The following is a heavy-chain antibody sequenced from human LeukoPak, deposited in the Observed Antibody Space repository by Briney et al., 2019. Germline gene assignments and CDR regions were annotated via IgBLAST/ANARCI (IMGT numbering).Heavy chain of an antibody. CDR3: ATKQNAFDI. J-gene: IGHJ3*02. V-gene: IGHV4-39*01. Sequence: SETLSLTCTVSGGSISSSSYYWGWIRQPPGKGLEWIGSIYYSGSTFYNPSRKSRVTISVDTSKNQFSLKLSSVTAADTAVYYCATKQNAFDIXGQGTMVTVSS. CDR2: IYYSGST. CDR1: GGSISSSSYY.